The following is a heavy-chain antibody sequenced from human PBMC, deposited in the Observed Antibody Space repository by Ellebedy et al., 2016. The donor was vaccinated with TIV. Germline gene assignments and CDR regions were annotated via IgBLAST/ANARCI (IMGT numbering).Heavy chain of an antibody. D-gene: IGHD2-21*02. CDR3: ARSCGGDCWRIDY. CDR2: ISGSSSTI. J-gene: IGHJ4*02. CDR1: GFTFSDYS. Sequence: GFTFSDYSINWIRQAPGKGLEWVSYISGSSSTIFYVDSVKGRFTISRDNAKNSVYLQMNSLRDEDTAVYYCARSCGGDCWRIDYWGQGTLVAVSS. V-gene: IGHV3-48*02.